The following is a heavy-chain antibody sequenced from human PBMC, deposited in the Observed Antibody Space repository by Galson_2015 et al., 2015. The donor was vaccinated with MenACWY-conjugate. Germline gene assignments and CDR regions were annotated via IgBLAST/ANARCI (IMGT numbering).Heavy chain of an antibody. Sequence: CAISGDSVSRSSAAWNWIRQSPSRGLEWLGRTYFRFKWFNDYAESVKSRITIEADTSKNQFSLHLNSVTPDDTAVYYCTTGDGYNLRHRSASRSYSNGMDVWGQGTTVT. D-gene: IGHD5-24*01. J-gene: IGHJ6*02. V-gene: IGHV6-1*01. CDR1: GDSVSRSSAA. CDR3: TTGDGYNLRHRSASRSYSNGMDV. CDR2: TYFRFKWFN.